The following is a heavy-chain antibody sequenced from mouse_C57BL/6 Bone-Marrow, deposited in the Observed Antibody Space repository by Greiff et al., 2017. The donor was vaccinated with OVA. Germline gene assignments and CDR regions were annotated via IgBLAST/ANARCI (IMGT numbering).Heavy chain of an antibody. V-gene: IGHV14-4*01. CDR1: GFNIKDDY. J-gene: IGHJ3*01. CDR2: IDPENGDT. Sequence: VQLQQSGAELVRPGASDKLSCTASGFNIKDDYMHWVKQRPEQGLEWIGWIDPENGDTEYASKFQGKATITADTSSNTAYLQLSSLTSEDTAVYYCTGSDGYLFAYWGQGTLVTVSA. D-gene: IGHD2-3*01. CDR3: TGSDGYLFAY.